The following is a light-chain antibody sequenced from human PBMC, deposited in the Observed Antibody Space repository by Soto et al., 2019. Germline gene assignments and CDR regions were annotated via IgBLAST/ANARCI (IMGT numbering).Light chain of an antibody. CDR2: DVS. J-gene: IGLJ1*01. V-gene: IGLV2-14*01. Sequence: QSALTQPASVSGSHGQSITISCTGTSSDVGGYNYVSWYQQHPGKAPKLMIYDVSNRPSGVSNRFSGSKSGNTASLTISGLQAEDEADYYCSSYTSSSTLLYVFGTGTKSPS. CDR1: SSDVGGYNY. CDR3: SSYTSSSTLLYV.